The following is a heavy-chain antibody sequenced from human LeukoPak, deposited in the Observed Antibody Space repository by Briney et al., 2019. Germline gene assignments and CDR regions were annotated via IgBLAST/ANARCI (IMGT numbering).Heavy chain of an antibody. V-gene: IGHV4-4*07. CDR3: ARESRAYYYGSGSYYLDY. D-gene: IGHD3-10*01. J-gene: IGHJ4*02. Sequence: SATLSLTCTVSGGSISSYYWSWIRQPAGKGLEWIGRIYTSGSTNYNPSLKSRVTMSVDTSKNQFSLKLSSVTAADTAVYYCARESRAYYYGSGSYYLDYWGQGTLVTVSS. CDR2: IYTSGST. CDR1: GGSISSYY.